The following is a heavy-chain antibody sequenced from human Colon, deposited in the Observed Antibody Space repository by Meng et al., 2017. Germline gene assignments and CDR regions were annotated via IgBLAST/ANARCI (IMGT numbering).Heavy chain of an antibody. Sequence: QLQLQESGSGLVKPSQTLSLTCGVSGGSISSGGFSWTWIRQPPGKGLEWIGYIYHSGNTIYNPSLKGRLTISVDTSKNQISLRLSSVIAADTAVYYCVYFWSGYFTSGQGTLVTVSS. CDR2: IYHSGNT. CDR3: VYFWSGYFT. V-gene: IGHV4-30-2*01. D-gene: IGHD3-3*01. CDR1: GGSISSGGFS. J-gene: IGHJ5*02.